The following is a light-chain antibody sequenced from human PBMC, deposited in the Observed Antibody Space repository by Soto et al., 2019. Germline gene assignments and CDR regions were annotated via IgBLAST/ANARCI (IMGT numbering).Light chain of an antibody. V-gene: IGKV1-8*01. CDR1: QGISSY. CDR3: RQHYSYLRT. Sequence: AIRITQSPSSFSASTGDSVTITFRASQGISSYLAWYQQKPGKAPKLLIYAASTLQSGVPSRFSGSGSGTDFTLTISCLQSEDFATYYCRQHYSYLRTFGQGTKVEI. CDR2: AAS. J-gene: IGKJ1*01.